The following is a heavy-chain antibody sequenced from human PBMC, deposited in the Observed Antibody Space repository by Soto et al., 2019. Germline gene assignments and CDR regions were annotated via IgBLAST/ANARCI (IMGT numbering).Heavy chain of an antibody. CDR1: GGTFSSYA. J-gene: IGHJ5*02. CDR2: IIPIFGTA. V-gene: IGHV1-69*12. D-gene: IGHD3-22*01. CDR3: ARPTRYYYDSSGQSAWFDP. Sequence: QVQLVQSGAEVKKPGSSVKVSCKASGGTFSSYAISWVRQAPGQGLEWMGGIIPIFGTANYAQKFQGRVTRTADEXXSXDXXELSSLRSEDTAGYYCARPTRYYYDSSGQSAWFDPWGQGTLVTVSS.